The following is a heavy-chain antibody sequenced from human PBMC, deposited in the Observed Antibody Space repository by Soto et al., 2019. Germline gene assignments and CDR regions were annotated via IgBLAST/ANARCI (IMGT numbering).Heavy chain of an antibody. D-gene: IGHD4-17*01. CDR1: GFTFSDYY. CDR2: ISSSGSTI. Sequence: GGSLRLSCAASGFTFSDYYMSWIRQAPGKGLEWVSYISSSGSTIYYADSVKGRFTISRDNAKNSLYLQMNSLRAEDTAVYYCARDYDYGDSTPRGYWGQGTLVTVSS. V-gene: IGHV3-11*01. J-gene: IGHJ4*02. CDR3: ARDYDYGDSTPRGY.